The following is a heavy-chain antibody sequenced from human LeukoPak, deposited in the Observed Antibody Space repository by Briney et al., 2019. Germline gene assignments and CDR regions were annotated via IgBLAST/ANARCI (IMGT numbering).Heavy chain of an antibody. CDR3: ARVVRGVIRYYYYYMDV. J-gene: IGHJ6*03. CDR1: GFTFSDYY. Sequence: GGTLRLSCAASGFTFSDYYMSWIRQAPGKGLEWVSYISSSGSTIYNADSVKGRFTISRDNAKNSLYLQMNSLRAEDTAVYDCARVVRGVIRYYYYYMDVWVKGTTVTVS. CDR2: ISSSGSTI. D-gene: IGHD3-10*01. V-gene: IGHV3-11*01.